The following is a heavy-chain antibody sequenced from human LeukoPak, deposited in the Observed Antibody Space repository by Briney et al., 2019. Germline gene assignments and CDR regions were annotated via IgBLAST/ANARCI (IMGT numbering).Heavy chain of an antibody. CDR1: GYSFTSYW. Sequence: KVGESLKISCKGSGYSFTSYWIGWVRQMPGKGLEWMGIIYPGDSDTRYSPSFQGQVTISADKSISTAYLQWSSLKASDTAMYYCARLWDCSGGSCYPYYFDYWGQGTLVTVSS. CDR3: ARLWDCSGGSCYPYYFDY. V-gene: IGHV5-51*01. CDR2: IYPGDSDT. J-gene: IGHJ4*02. D-gene: IGHD2-15*01.